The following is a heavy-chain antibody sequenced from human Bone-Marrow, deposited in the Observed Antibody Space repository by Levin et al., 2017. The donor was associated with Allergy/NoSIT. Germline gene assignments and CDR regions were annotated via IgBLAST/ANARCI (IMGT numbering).Heavy chain of an antibody. V-gene: IGHV3-30*18. CDR2: ISYDGQNK. CDR3: VKVIAGARLFDY. J-gene: IGHJ4*02. CDR1: GFTFSRSG. Sequence: GESLKISCAASGFTFSRSGMHWVRQAPGKGLEWVALISYDGQNKYYADSVKGRFTISRDNSKNTLFLQIDSLRLEDTAVYYCVKVIAGARLFDYWGQGTLVTVSS.